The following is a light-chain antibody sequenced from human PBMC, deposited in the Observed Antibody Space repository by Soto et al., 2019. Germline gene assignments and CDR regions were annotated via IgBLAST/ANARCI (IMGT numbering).Light chain of an antibody. Sequence: DIEMTQSPSTLSASVGDRVTISCRGSQSISNWLAWYQQKPGKVPKLLIYDASTLESGVPSRFSGSGSGTEFTLTISSLQPDDFATYYCQQTNTFFPLTFGGGTRVEIK. CDR1: QSISNW. J-gene: IGKJ4*01. CDR3: QQTNTFFPLT. V-gene: IGKV1-5*01. CDR2: DAS.